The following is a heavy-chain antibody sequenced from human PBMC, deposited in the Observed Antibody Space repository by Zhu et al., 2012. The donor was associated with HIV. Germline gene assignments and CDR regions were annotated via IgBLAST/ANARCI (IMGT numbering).Heavy chain of an antibody. Sequence: QVQLQESGPGLVKPSETLSLTCAVSGYSISSGYYWGWIRQPPGKGLEWIGSIYHSGSTYYNPSLKSRVTISVDTSKNQFSLKLSSVTAADMAVYYCARGGQWLVLGYFDYWGQGTLVTVSS. J-gene: IGHJ4*02. CDR1: GYSISSGYY. D-gene: IGHD6-19*01. CDR3: ARGGQWLVLGYFDY. CDR2: IYHSGST. V-gene: IGHV4-38-2*01.